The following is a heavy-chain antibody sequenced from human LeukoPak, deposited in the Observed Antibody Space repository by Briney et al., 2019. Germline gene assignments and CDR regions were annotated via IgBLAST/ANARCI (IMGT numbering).Heavy chain of an antibody. CDR2: ISYDGSNK. V-gene: IGHV3-30-3*01. D-gene: IGHD1-26*01. J-gene: IGHJ4*02. CDR1: GFTFSSYA. CDR3: AKVGATDYFDY. Sequence: GGSLRLSCAASGFTFSSYAMLWVRQAPGKGLEWVAVISYDGSNKYYADSVKGRFTISRDNSKNTLYLQMNSLRAEDTAVYYCAKVGATDYFDYWGQGTLVTVSS.